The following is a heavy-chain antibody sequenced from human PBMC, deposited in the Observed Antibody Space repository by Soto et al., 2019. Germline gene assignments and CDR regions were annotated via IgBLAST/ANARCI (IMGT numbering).Heavy chain of an antibody. D-gene: IGHD2-15*01. J-gene: IGHJ3*02. CDR2: INPNSGGT. CDR1: GYTFNGYY. V-gene: IGHV1-2*04. Sequence: GASVKVSCKASGYTFNGYYMHWVRQAPGQGLEWMGWINPNSGGTNYAQKFQGWVTMTRDTSISTAYMELSRLRSDDTAVYYCARMVVAERGGAFDIWGQGTMVTVSS. CDR3: ARMVVAERGGAFDI.